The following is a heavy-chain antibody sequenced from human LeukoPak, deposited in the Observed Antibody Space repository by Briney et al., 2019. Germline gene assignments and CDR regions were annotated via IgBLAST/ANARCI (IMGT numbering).Heavy chain of an antibody. CDR2: FYRGDST. J-gene: IGHJ4*02. CDR3: ARYYDSSGRTGGAFDC. CDR1: GITVSSNY. D-gene: IGHD3-22*01. Sequence: GGSLRLSCAASGITVSSNYMSWVRQAPGKGLEWVSTFYRGDSTYYADSVKGGFTISRDNSKNTLYLQMNSLRAEDTAVYYCARYYDSSGRTGGAFDCWGQGTLVTVSS. V-gene: IGHV3-66*02.